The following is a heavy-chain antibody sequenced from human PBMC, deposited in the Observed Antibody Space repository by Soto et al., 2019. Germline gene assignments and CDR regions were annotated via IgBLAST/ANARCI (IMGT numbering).Heavy chain of an antibody. D-gene: IGHD3-22*01. CDR1: GGNFRTYT. V-gene: IGHV1-69*08. CDR3: AGDPDSHYNDSHASSYP. CDR2: IIPNIGII. Sequence: QVQLVQSGAEVKKPGSSVKVSCKASGGNFRTYTITWVRQAPGQGLEWMGRIIPNIGIINYAQKFQGRVTITADKFTGTAYMELTRLRSDDTAVYYCAGDPDSHYNDSHASSYPWGQGTLVTVSS. J-gene: IGHJ5*02.